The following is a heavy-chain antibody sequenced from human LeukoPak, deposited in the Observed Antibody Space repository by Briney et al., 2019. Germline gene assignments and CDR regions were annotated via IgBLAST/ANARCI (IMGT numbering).Heavy chain of an antibody. Sequence: PGGSLRLSCAASGFTFSSYNMNWVRQAPGKGLEWVSSISSSSSYIYYADSVKGRFTISRDNAKNSLYLQMNSLRAEDTAVYYCASLGDIVVVPAAMTASGWGAFDIWGQGTMVTVSS. D-gene: IGHD2-2*01. J-gene: IGHJ3*02. CDR3: ASLGDIVVVPAAMTASGWGAFDI. CDR1: GFTFSSYN. CDR2: ISSSSSYI. V-gene: IGHV3-21*01.